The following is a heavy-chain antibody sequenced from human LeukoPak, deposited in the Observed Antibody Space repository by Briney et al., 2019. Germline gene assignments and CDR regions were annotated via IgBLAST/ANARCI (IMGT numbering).Heavy chain of an antibody. V-gene: IGHV1-2*06. CDR3: ARVPIVVVPAASLSDYYYYGMDV. CDR1: GYTFTGYY. CDR2: INPNSGGT. J-gene: IGHJ6*02. D-gene: IGHD2-2*01. Sequence: ASVKVSCKASGYTFTGYYMHWVRQAPGQGLEWMGRINPNSGGTNYAQKFQGRVTMTRDTSISTAYMELSRLRSDDTAVYYCARVPIVVVPAASLSDYYYYGMDVWGQGTTVTVSS.